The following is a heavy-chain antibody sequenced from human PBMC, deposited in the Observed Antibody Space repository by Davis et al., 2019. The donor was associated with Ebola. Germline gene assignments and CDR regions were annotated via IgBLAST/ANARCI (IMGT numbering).Heavy chain of an antibody. D-gene: IGHD3-9*01. V-gene: IGHV3-30-3*01. CDR3: AKDTFTGRYFDWLCLDY. J-gene: IGHJ4*02. CDR2: ISYDGSNK. Sequence: GESLKISCAASGFTFSSYAMHWVRQAPGKGLEWVAVISYDGSNKYYADSVKGRFTISRDNSKNTLYLQMNSLRAEDTAVYYCAKDTFTGRYFDWLCLDYWGQGTLVTVSS. CDR1: GFTFSSYA.